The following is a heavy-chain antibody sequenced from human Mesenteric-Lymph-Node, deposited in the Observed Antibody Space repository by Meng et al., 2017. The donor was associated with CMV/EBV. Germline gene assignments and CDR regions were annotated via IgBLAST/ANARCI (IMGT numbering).Heavy chain of an antibody. V-gene: IGHV3-30-3*01. CDR1: GFTFSSYA. D-gene: IGHD2-2*01. CDR2: ISYDGSNK. Sequence: GESLKISCAASGFTFSSYAMHWVRQAPGKGLEWVAVISYDGSNKYYADSVKGRFTISRDNSKNTLYLQMNSLRAEDTAVYYCARDRDCSSTSCYGSAFDIWGQGTMVTVSS. J-gene: IGHJ3*02. CDR3: ARDRDCSSTSCYGSAFDI.